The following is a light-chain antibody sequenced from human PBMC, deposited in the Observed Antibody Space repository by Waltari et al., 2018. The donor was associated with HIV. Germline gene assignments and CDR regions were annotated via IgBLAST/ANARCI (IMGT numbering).Light chain of an antibody. J-gene: IGKJ3*01. V-gene: IGKV4-1*01. CDR2: WAS. CDR1: QSVLYSSNNKNY. Sequence: DIVMTQSPDSLAVSLGERATINCKSSQSVLYSSNNKNYLAWYQQKPGQPPKLHIYWASTRESGVPDRFSGSGSRTDFTLTISSLQAEDVAVYYCQQYYSTPPTFGPGTKVDIK. CDR3: QQYYSTPPT.